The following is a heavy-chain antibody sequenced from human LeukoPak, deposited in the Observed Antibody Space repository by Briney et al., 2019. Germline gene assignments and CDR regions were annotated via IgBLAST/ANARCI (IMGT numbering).Heavy chain of an antibody. CDR1: GGSISSYY. D-gene: IGHD5-24*01. J-gene: IGHJ4*02. Sequence: PSETLSLTCTVSGGSISSYYWSWIRQPPGKGLEWIGYIYYSGSTNYNPSLKSRVTISVDTSKNQFSLKLSSVTAADTAVYYCARGRREMATTPGDYWGQGTLVTVSS. V-gene: IGHV4-59*01. CDR3: ARGRREMATTPGDY. CDR2: IYYSGST.